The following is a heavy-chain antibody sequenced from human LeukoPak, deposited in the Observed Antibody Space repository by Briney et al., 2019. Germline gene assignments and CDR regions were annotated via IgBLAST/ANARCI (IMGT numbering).Heavy chain of an antibody. D-gene: IGHD3-10*01. CDR2: MNPNSGKT. CDR1: GYTFTSYD. Sequence: GASVKVSCKASGYTFTSYDINWVRQATGQRLEWMGWMNPNSGKTGYAQKFQGRVTMTRNTSISTPYIELSSLRSEYTAVYYCASGSGDRGVIRGAVYYYYMDVWGKGSSVTVSS. CDR3: ASGSGDRGVIRGAVYYYYMDV. J-gene: IGHJ6*03. V-gene: IGHV1-8*01.